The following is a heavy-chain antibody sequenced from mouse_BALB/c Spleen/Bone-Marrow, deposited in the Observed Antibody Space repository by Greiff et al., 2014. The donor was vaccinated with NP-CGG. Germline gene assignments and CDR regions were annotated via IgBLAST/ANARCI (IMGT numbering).Heavy chain of an antibody. CDR1: GFTFSDYY. CDR2: ISDGGSYT. V-gene: IGHV5-4*02. Sequence: DVKLVESGGGLVKPGGSLKLSCAASGFTFSDYYMYWVRQTPEKRLEWVATISDGGSYTYYPDSVKGRFTISRDNAKNNLYLQMSSLKSEDTAMYYCARDRRITTATYAMDHWGPGTSGTVSS. CDR3: ARDRRITTATYAMDH. D-gene: IGHD1-2*01. J-gene: IGHJ4*01.